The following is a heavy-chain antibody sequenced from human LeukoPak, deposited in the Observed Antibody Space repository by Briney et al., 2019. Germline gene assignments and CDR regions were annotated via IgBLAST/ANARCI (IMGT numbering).Heavy chain of an antibody. V-gene: IGHV1-69*01. CDR2: IIPIFGTA. CDR1: GGTFSGYA. J-gene: IGHJ4*02. Sequence: SVKVSCKASGGTFSGYAISWVRQAPGQGLEWMGGIIPIFGTANYAQKFQGRVTITADESTSTAYMELSSLRSEDTAVYYCASIAVAGRFDYWGQGTLVTVSS. CDR3: ASIAVAGRFDY. D-gene: IGHD6-19*01.